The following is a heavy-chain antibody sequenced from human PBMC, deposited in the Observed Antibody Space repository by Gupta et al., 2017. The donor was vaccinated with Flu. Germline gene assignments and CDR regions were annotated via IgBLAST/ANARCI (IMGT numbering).Heavy chain of an antibody. J-gene: IGHJ5*02. CDR1: GFTFSSYA. D-gene: IGHD1-26*01. Sequence: EVQLLESGGGLVQPGGSLRLSCAASGFTFSSYAMSWVRQAPGKGLEWVSAISGSGGSTYYADSVKGRFTISRDNSKNTLYLQMNSLRAEDTAVYYCAKVVPSAYSGSLPNWFDPWGQGTLVTVSS. V-gene: IGHV3-23*01. CDR3: AKVVPSAYSGSLPNWFDP. CDR2: ISGSGGST.